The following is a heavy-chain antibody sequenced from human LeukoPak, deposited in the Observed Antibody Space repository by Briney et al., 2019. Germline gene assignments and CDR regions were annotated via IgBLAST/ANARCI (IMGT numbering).Heavy chain of an antibody. V-gene: IGHV4-39*07. D-gene: IGHD2-15*01. J-gene: IGHJ4*02. CDR1: GGSISSSSYY. CDR2: IYYSGST. CDR3: ARDIQAAFDY. Sequence: SETLSLTCTVSGGSISSSSYYWGWIRQPPGKGLEWIGSIYYSGSTYYNPSLKSRVTISVDTSKNQFSLKLSSVTAADTAVYYCARDIQAAFDYWGQGTLVTVSS.